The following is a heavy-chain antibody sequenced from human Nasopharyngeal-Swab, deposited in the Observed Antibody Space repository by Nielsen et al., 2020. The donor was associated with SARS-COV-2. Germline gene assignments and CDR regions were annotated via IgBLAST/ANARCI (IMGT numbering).Heavy chain of an antibody. CDR2: IYPGDSDT. CDR3: ERLISPSSSSYYYYYYYMDV. J-gene: IGHJ6*03. D-gene: IGHD6-6*01. V-gene: IGHV5-51*01. Sequence: GESLKISCKGSGYSFTSYWIGWVRQMPGKGLEWMGIIYPGDSDTRYSPPFQGQVTISADKSISTAYLQWSSLKASDTAMYYCERLISPSSSSYYYYYYYMDVWGKGTTVTVSS. CDR1: GYSFTSYW.